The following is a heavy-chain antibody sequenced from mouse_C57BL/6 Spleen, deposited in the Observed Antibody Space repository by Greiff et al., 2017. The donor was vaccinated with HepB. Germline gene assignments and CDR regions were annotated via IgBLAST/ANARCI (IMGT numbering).Heavy chain of an antibody. CDR3: VGTEGYFDY. CDR1: GFSFNTYA. CDR2: IRSKSNNYAT. D-gene: IGHD3-3*01. V-gene: IGHV10-1*01. J-gene: IGHJ2*01. Sequence: EVQGVESGGGLVQPKGSLKLSCAASGFSFNTYAMNWVRQAPGKGLEWVARIRSKSNNYATYYADSVKDRFTISRDDSESMLYLQMNNLKTEDTAMYYCVGTEGYFDYWGQGTTLTVSS.